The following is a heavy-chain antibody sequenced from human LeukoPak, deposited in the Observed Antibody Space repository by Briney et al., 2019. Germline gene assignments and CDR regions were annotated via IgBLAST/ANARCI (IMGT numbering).Heavy chain of an antibody. D-gene: IGHD2/OR15-2a*01. CDR1: GCSISSYY. CDR3: AKSIGPASYFMGF. CDR2: IYYSGST. J-gene: IGHJ4*02. V-gene: IGHV4-59*01. Sequence: SETLSLTCTVSGCSISSYYWSWIRQPPGKGLEWIGYIYYSGSTNYNPSLKSRVTIPVDTSKNQFSLKLSSVTAADTAVYYCAKSIGPASYFMGFWGQGTLVTVSS.